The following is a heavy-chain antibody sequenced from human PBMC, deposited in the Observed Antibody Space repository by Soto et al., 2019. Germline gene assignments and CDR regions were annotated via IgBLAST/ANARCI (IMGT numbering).Heavy chain of an antibody. CDR1: GYTITCCA. CDR2: FNAGDGDT. J-gene: IGHJ5*02. V-gene: IGHV1-3*01. D-gene: IGHD6-6*01. CDR3: ARGHISSTKNWLDP. Sequence: ASVKVSCKASGYTITCCAMHWVRQAPGQRPEWMGWFNAGDGDTKYAQNFQGRFTIIRDTSASTVYMELSSLRPEDTAMYYCARGHISSTKNWLDPWGQGTLVTVSS.